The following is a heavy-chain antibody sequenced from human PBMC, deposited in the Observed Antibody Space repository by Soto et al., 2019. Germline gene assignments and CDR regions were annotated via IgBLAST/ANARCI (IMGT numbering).Heavy chain of an antibody. Sequence: QAPGQGLEWIGRIIPSDGSTHYAQRFQDRVIMTRDTSTSTVYMELNSLRSEDSAVYYCARGGPELATIGSLDDGGQGTLVT. CDR2: IIPSDGST. V-gene: IGHV1-46*01. J-gene: IGHJ4*02. CDR3: ARGGPELATIGSLDD. D-gene: IGHD5-12*01.